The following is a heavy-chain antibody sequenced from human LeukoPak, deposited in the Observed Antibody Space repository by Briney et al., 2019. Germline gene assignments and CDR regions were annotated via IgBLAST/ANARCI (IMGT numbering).Heavy chain of an antibody. V-gene: IGHV4-31*11. CDR3: ARAGGYCSSTSCCEFDY. J-gene: IGHJ4*02. CDR1: GGSFSGYY. Sequence: SETLSLTCAVSGGSFSGYYWSWIRQHPGKGLEWIGNIYYSGSTYYNPSLTSRVTISVDTSKNQFSLKLSSVTAAGTAMYYCARAGGYCSSTSCCEFDYWGQGTLVTVSS. CDR2: IYYSGST. D-gene: IGHD2-2*03.